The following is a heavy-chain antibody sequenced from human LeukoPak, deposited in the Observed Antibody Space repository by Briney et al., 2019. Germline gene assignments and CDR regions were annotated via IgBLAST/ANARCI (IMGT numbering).Heavy chain of an antibody. V-gene: IGHV3-43*01. J-gene: IGHJ6*03. CDR3: AKGNAYSYYYMDV. CDR1: GLTLYEYS. CDR2: ISWDGVNT. D-gene: IGHD1-1*01. Sequence: GGSLRLSCAPSGLTLYEYSIHWVRHAPGRGLEWVSFISWDGVNTYYADSVKGRFTISRDNSKNSLYLQMNSLRTEDTALYYCAKGNAYSYYYMDVWGKGTTVTVSS.